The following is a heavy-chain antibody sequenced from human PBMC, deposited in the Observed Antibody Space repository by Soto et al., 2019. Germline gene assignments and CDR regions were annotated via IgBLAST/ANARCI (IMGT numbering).Heavy chain of an antibody. Sequence: PGGSLRLSCAASGFTFRSYSMTWVRQAPGKGLEWVSVINENGAVTHYADSVKGRFTISRDNSKNTVYLQMNSLRAEDTAVYFCAKYRSMFDGTASHRIFDHWGQGTLVTVSS. D-gene: IGHD2-21*02. CDR3: AKYRSMFDGTASHRIFDH. V-gene: IGHV3-23*01. J-gene: IGHJ4*02. CDR2: INENGAVT. CDR1: GFTFRSYS.